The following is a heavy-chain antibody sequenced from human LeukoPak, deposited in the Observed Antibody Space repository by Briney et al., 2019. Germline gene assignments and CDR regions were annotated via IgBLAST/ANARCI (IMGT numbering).Heavy chain of an antibody. J-gene: IGHJ3*02. CDR1: GFTFSSYW. Sequence: GGSLRLSCAASGFTFSSYWMSWVRQAPGKGLEWVANIKQDGSEKYYVDSVKGRFTISRDNAKNSLYLQMNSLRAEDTAVYYCARIRDRGENSDAFDIWGQGTMVTVSS. CDR2: IKQDGSEK. CDR3: ARIRDRGENSDAFDI. D-gene: IGHD3-10*01. V-gene: IGHV3-7*01.